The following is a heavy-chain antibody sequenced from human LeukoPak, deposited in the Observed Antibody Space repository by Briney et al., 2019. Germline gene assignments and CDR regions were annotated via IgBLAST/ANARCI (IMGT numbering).Heavy chain of an antibody. Sequence: GASVKVSCKSSGYTFTKSDYIHWVRQAPGQGREWMGIVNPSDGTTFYAQKFQGRVTLTRDTSTNTVFMELSSLRSDDTAVFYCARGPTDMDFDYWGQGSLVTVSS. CDR3: ARGPTDMDFDY. CDR2: VNPSDGTT. J-gene: IGHJ4*02. V-gene: IGHV1-46*01. CDR1: GYTFTKSDY.